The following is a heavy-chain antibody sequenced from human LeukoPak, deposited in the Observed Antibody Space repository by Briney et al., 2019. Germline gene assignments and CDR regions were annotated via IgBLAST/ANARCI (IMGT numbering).Heavy chain of an antibody. Sequence: SETLSLTCAVYGGSFSGYSWTWIRQSPGKGLEWIGESNHNGRSTNYSPSLKSRVTISVDTSKNQFSLKLSSVTAADTAVYYCARTGIRSSAYSYVVGPYAFDFWGQGTMVTVSS. D-gene: IGHD3-22*01. CDR3: ARTGIRSSAYSYVVGPYAFDF. V-gene: IGHV4-34*01. J-gene: IGHJ3*01. CDR1: GGSFSGYS. CDR2: SNHNGRST.